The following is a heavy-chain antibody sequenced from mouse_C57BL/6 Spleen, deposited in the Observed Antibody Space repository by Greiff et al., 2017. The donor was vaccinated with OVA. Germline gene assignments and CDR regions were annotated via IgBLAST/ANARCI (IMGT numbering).Heavy chain of an antibody. Sequence: VQLQQSGAELVKPGASVKLSCKASGYTFTRYWMQWVKQRPGPGLEWIGEIAPSALYTHYNQTFKGKATLTVDNSSSSAYMQRSSLTAEDSAVFYCSHYYGSSHGWYFDVWGTGTTVTVSS. CDR3: SHYYGSSHGWYFDV. CDR1: GYTFTRYW. J-gene: IGHJ1*03. V-gene: IGHV1-50*01. CDR2: IAPSALYT. D-gene: IGHD1-1*01.